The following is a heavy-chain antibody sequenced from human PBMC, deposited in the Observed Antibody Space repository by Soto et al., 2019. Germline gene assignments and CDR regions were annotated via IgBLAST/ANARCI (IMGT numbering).Heavy chain of an antibody. V-gene: IGHV3-30*18. D-gene: IGHD3-3*01. J-gene: IGHJ6*02. CDR2: ISYDGSNK. Sequence: GGSLRLSCAASGFTFSSYGMHWVRQAPGKGLEWVAVISYDGSNKYYADSVKGRFTISRDNSKNTLYLQMNSLRAEDTAVYYCAKAITYDFWSGYYTGWAANYYYGMDVWGQGTTVTVSS. CDR1: GFTFSSYG. CDR3: AKAITYDFWSGYYTGWAANYYYGMDV.